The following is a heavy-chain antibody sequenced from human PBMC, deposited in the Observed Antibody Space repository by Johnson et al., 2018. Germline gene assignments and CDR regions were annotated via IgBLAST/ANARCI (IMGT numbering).Heavy chain of an antibody. D-gene: IGHD3-3*01. CDR3: AKHPPGAGDVWSGYLWYFDL. Sequence: VQLVQSGGGVVQPGTSLRLSCIASGFTLNNYLMSWVRQAPGKGLEWVSAISATGSSTFYADSVKGRFTLSRDTSKNTLFLQMNNLRAEDTAVYYCAKHPPGAGDVWSGYLWYFDLWGRGTLATVSS. CDR1: GFTLNNYL. J-gene: IGHJ2*01. V-gene: IGHV3-23*04. CDR2: ISATGSST.